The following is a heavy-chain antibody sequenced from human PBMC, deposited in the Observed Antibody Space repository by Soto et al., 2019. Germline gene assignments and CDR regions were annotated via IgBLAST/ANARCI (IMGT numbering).Heavy chain of an antibody. D-gene: IGHD1-26*01. V-gene: IGHV1-24*01. CDR1: GYTLTELS. CDR3: AARIVGATGHFDY. J-gene: IGHJ4*02. CDR2: FDPEDGET. Sequence: GGSGEVSCKVSGYTLTELSMHWVGQAPGKGLEWMGGFDPEDGETIYAQKFQGRVTMTEDTSTDAAYMVLSSLRSEDTAVYYCAARIVGATGHFDYWGQGTLVTVSS.